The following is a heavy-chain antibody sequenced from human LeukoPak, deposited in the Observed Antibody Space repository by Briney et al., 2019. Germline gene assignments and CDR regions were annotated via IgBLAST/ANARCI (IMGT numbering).Heavy chain of an antibody. Sequence: GGSLRLSCAASGFTLSGATMHWVRQASGKGLEWVGHIRSKANNYATAYAASVKGRFTISRDDSKNTAYLQMNSLKTEDTAVYYCARVHYTPYYYGMDVWGQGTTVTVSS. D-gene: IGHD3-3*01. V-gene: IGHV3-73*01. J-gene: IGHJ6*02. CDR2: IRSKANNYAT. CDR3: ARVHYTPYYYGMDV. CDR1: GFTLSGAT.